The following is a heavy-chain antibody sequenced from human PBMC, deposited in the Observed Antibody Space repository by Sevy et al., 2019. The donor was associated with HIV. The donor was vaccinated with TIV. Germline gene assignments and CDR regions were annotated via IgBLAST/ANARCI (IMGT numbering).Heavy chain of an antibody. J-gene: IGHJ6*02. V-gene: IGHV3-21*01. CDR1: GFTFSTYS. CDR3: ARDGARITMVQGVMAYYHGMDV. Sequence: GGSLRLSCAASGFTFSTYSMNWVRQAPGKGLEWVSSISSSSNYIYYADSVKGRFTISRDNAKNSLYLQMNSLRAEDTALYHCARDGARITMVQGVMAYYHGMDVWGQGTTVTVSS. CDR2: ISSSSNYI. D-gene: IGHD3-10*01.